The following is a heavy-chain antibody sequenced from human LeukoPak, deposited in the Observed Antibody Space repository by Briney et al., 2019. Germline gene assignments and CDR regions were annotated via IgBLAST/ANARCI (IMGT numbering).Heavy chain of an antibody. J-gene: IGHJ3*02. CDR1: GFTFGSYG. CDR2: IRYDGSNK. D-gene: IGHD3-10*01. CDR3: ANLLVRGPIRDAFDI. Sequence: GGSLRLSCAASGFTFGSYGMHWVRQAPGKGLEWVAFIRYDGSNKYYADSVKGRFTISRDNSKNTLYLQMNSLRAEDTAVYYCANLLVRGPIRDAFDIWGQGTMVTVSS. V-gene: IGHV3-30*02.